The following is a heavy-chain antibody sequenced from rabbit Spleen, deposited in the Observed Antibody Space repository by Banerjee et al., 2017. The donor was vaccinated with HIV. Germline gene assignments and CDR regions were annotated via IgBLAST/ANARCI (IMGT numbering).Heavy chain of an antibody. J-gene: IGHJ4*01. CDR2: IMTGSSGST. Sequence: QEQLEESGGDLVKPGGSLTLTCTASGFSFSSSYYMCWVRQAPGKGLEWIGCIMTGSSGSTYYASWAKGRFTITRNTNQNTMTLQLTSLTAADTATYFCARDLVTVIGWNFNLWGPGTLVTVS. V-gene: IGHV1S45*01. D-gene: IGHD5-1*01. CDR3: ARDLVTVIGWNFNL. CDR1: GFSFSSSYY.